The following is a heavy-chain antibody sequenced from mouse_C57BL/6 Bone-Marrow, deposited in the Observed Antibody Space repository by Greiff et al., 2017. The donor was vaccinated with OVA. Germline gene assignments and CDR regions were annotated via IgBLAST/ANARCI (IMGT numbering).Heavy chain of an antibody. J-gene: IGHJ3*01. CDR1: GYTFTDYY. CDR2: INPYNGGT. CDR3: ARDDGYAFAD. D-gene: IGHD2-3*01. Sequence: EVQLQQSGPVLVKPGASVKMSCKASGYTFTDYYMNWVKQSHGKSLEWIGVINPYNGGTSYNQKFKGKATLTVDKSSSTDYMELNSLTSEDSAVYYCARDDGYAFADWGQGTLVTVSA. V-gene: IGHV1-19*01.